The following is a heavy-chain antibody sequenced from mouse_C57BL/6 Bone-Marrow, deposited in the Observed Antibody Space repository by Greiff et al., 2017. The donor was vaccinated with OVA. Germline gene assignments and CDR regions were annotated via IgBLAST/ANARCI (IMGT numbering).Heavy chain of an antibody. CDR3: ARRILRGDAMDY. J-gene: IGHJ4*01. V-gene: IGHV5-12*01. Sequence: EVQRVESGGGLVQPGGSLKLSCAASGFTFSDYYMYWVRQTPEKRLEWVAYISNGGGSTYYPDTVKGRFTISRDNAKNTLYLQMSRLKSEDTAMYYCARRILRGDAMDYWGQGTSVTVSS. CDR2: ISNGGGST. D-gene: IGHD1-1*01. CDR1: GFTFSDYY.